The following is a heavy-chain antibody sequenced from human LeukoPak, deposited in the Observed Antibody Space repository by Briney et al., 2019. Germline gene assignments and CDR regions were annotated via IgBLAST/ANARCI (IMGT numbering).Heavy chain of an antibody. CDR2: IGTAGDT. V-gene: IGHV3-13*01. CDR3: ARAPSLTLPDY. D-gene: IGHD3-9*01. J-gene: IGHJ4*02. CDR1: GFTFSSYD. Sequence: PGGSLRLSCAASGFTFSSYDMHWVRQAKGKGLEWVSAIGTAGDTYYPGSVKGRFTISRENAKNSLYLQMNSLRAGDTAVYYCARAPSLTLPDYWGQGTLVTVSS.